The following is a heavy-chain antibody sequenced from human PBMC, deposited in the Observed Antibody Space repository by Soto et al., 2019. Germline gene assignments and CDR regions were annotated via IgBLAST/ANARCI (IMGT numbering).Heavy chain of an antibody. CDR2: IYYSGST. V-gene: IGHV4-39*01. CDR1: GGSISSSSYY. Sequence: QLQLQESGPGLVKPSETLSLTCTVSGGSISSSSYYWGWIRQPPGKGLEWIGSIYYSGSTYYNPSLKSRVTISVDTSKNQFSLKLSSVTAADTAVYYCARLGPQYYYDSSGYPSDYWGQGTLVTVSS. CDR3: ARLGPQYYYDSSGYPSDY. D-gene: IGHD3-22*01. J-gene: IGHJ4*02.